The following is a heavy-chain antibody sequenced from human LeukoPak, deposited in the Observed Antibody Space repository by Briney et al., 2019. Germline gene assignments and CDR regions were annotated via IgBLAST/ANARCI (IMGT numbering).Heavy chain of an antibody. D-gene: IGHD3-10*01. CDR2: ISYDGSNK. J-gene: IGHJ4*02. Sequence: PGGSLRLSCAASGFTFSSYGMHWVRQAPGKGLEWVAVISYDGSNKYYADSVKGRFTISRDNSKNTLSLQMNSLRAEDTAVYYCATVTLPGFGEYPFDYWGQGTLVTVSS. V-gene: IGHV3-30*03. CDR1: GFTFSSYG. CDR3: ATVTLPGFGEYPFDY.